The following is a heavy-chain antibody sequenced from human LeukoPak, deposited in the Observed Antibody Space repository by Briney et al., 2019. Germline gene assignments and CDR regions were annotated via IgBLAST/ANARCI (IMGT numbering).Heavy chain of an antibody. CDR2: ISAYNGNT. CDR3: ARPVTTVTYDY. Sequence: ASVKVSCKASGYTFTNHDMHWVRQAPGQGLEWMGWISAYNGNTNYAQKLQGRVTMTTDTSTSTAYMELRSLRSDDTAVYYCARPVTTVTYDYWGQGTLVTVSS. CDR1: GYTFTNHD. J-gene: IGHJ4*02. V-gene: IGHV1-18*01. D-gene: IGHD4-17*01.